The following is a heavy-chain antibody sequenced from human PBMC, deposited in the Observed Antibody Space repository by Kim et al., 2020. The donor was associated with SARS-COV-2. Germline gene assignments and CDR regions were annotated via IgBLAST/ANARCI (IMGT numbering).Heavy chain of an antibody. CDR2: INHSGST. CDR1: GGSFSGYY. D-gene: IGHD3-10*01. J-gene: IGHJ6*02. V-gene: IGHV4-34*01. Sequence: SETLSLTCAVYGGSFSGYYWSWIRQPPGKGLEWIGEINHSGSTNYNPSLKSRVTISVDTSKNQFSLKLSSVTAADTAVYYCARARGREPPYYYGSGSPKPGYYYGMDVWGQGTTVTVSS. CDR3: ARARGREPPYYYGSGSPKPGYYYGMDV.